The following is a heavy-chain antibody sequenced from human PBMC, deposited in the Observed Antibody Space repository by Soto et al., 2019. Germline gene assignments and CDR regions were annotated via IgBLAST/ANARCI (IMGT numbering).Heavy chain of an antibody. CDR2: ISSSSSYI. CDR1: GFTFSSYS. J-gene: IGHJ6*02. V-gene: IGHV3-21*01. CDR3: ARDPTPPHYYGMDV. Sequence: GGSLRLSCAASGFTFSSYSMNWVRQAPGKGLEWVSSISSSSSYIYYADSVKGRSTISRDNAKNSLYLQMNSLRAEDTAVYYCARDPTPPHYYGMDVWGQGTTVTVSS.